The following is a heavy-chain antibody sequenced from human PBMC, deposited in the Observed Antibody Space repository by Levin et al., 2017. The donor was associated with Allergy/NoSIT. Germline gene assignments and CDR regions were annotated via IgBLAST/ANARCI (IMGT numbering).Heavy chain of an antibody. CDR3: ARGGVTWTFDY. V-gene: IGHV4-59*01. CDR2: IYYSGNT. CDR1: GGSISSYY. J-gene: IGHJ4*02. D-gene: IGHD2-21*02. Sequence: LSQTLSLTCTVSGGSISSYYWSWIRQPPGKGLEWIGYIYYSGNTNCNPSLKSRVTILIDTSKNQFSLNLNSVTAADTAVYYCARGGVTWTFDYWGQGTLVTVSS.